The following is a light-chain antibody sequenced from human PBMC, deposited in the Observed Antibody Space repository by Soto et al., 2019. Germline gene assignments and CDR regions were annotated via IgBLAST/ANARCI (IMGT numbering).Light chain of an antibody. Sequence: EIVLTQSPGTLSLSPGERATLSCRASQSISSAYLAWYQQKPGQAPRLLIYGTSSRATGIPDRFSGSGSGTDFTLTISILEPEDFAVYYCQLYGTSPKYTFGQGTKLEI. V-gene: IGKV3-20*01. CDR1: QSISSAY. CDR2: GTS. J-gene: IGKJ2*01. CDR3: QLYGTSPKYT.